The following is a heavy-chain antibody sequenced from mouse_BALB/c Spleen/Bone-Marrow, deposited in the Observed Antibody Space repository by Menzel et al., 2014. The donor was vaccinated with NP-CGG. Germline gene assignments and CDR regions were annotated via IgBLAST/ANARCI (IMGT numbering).Heavy chain of an antibody. J-gene: IGHJ3*01. Sequence: VQLQQSGAELVRPRSSVKISCKASGYAFSSYWMTWVKQRPGQGLEWIGQIYPGDGETNYNGKFKGKATLTADKSSSTAYMQLSGLTSEDSAVYFCAKVTTGFAYWGQGTLVTVSA. CDR1: GYAFSSYW. CDR3: AKVTTGFAY. V-gene: IGHV1-80*01. CDR2: IYPGDGET. D-gene: IGHD2-2*01.